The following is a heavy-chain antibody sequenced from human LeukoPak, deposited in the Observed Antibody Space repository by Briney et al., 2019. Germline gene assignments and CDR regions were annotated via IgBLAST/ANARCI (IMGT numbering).Heavy chain of an antibody. J-gene: IGHJ3*02. CDR3: ARGNYYDSSGYYPLADAFDI. CDR1: GGSISSSSYY. D-gene: IGHD3-22*01. CDR2: ICYSGST. V-gene: IGHV4-39*01. Sequence: PSETLSLTCTVSGGSISSSSYYWGWIRQPPGKGLEWIGSICYSGSTYYNPSLKSRVTISVDTSKNQFSLKLSSVTAADTAVYYCARGNYYDSSGYYPLADAFDIWGQGTMVTVSS.